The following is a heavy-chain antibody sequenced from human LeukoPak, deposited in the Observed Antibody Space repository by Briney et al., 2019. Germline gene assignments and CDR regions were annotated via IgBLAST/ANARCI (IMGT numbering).Heavy chain of an antibody. CDR1: GYTFTSNY. D-gene: IGHD6-19*01. Sequence: ASVKVSCTASGYTFTSNYIHWVRQAPGQGLEWMGMIYPRDGSTSYAQKFQGRVTVTRDTSTSTVHMELSGLRSEDTAVYYCARVYSSGWLDYWGQGTLVTVSS. CDR3: ARVYSSGWLDY. J-gene: IGHJ4*02. CDR2: IYPRDGST. V-gene: IGHV1-46*01.